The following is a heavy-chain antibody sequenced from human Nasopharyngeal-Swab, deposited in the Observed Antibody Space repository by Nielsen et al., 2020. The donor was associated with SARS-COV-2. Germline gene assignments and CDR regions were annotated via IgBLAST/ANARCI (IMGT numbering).Heavy chain of an antibody. CDR3: AKDRGSGDDSGEYYHYYGMDV. Sequence: GGSLRLSCSASGFIFKNYAMNWVRQAPGRGLEWVSAISGADDSTKYADSVKGRFTISRDNSKNTLDLQMNSLRAEDTAMYYCAKDRGSGDDSGEYYHYYGMDVWGQGTSVTVS. CDR2: ISGADDST. CDR1: GFIFKNYA. D-gene: IGHD5-12*01. J-gene: IGHJ6*02. V-gene: IGHV3-23*01.